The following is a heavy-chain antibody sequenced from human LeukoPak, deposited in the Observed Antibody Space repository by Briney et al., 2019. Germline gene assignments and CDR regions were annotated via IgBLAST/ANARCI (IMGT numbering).Heavy chain of an antibody. J-gene: IGHJ5*02. CDR1: GGSISSSSYY. V-gene: IGHV4-39*01. CDR3: ASGVPYGDYAVNWFDP. CDR2: IYYSGST. D-gene: IGHD4-17*01. Sequence: SETLSLTCTASGGSISSSSYYWGWIRQPPGKGLEWIGSIYYSGSTYYNPSLKSRVTISVDTSKNQFSLKLSSVTAADTAVYYCASGVPYGDYAVNWFDPWGQGTLVTVSS.